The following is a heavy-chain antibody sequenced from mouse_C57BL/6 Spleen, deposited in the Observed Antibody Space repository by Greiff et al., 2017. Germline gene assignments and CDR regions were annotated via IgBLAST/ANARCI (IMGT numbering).Heavy chain of an antibody. CDR3: SRKGSSGSYCAY. Sequence: QVQLQQPGAELVRPGSSVKLSCKASGYTFTSYWMDWVKQRPGQGLEWIGNIYPSDSETNYNQKFKDKATLTVDKSSSTAYMQLSSLTSEDSAVYYCSRKGSSGSYCAYWRQGTTLTVS. CDR2: IYPSDSET. J-gene: IGHJ2*01. V-gene: IGHV1-61*01. D-gene: IGHD3-2*02. CDR1: GYTFTSYW.